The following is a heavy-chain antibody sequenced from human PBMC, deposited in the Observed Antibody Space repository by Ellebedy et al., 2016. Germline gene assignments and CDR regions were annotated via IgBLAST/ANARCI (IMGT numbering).Heavy chain of an antibody. V-gene: IGHV3-48*02. CDR3: ARVGYCSGGSCSFGYYGMDV. Sequence: GGSLRLSCAASGFTFSTYSMNWVRQAPGKGLEWVSYISSSGNTIYYADSVKGRFTISRDNAKNSLYLQMNSLRDEDTAVYYCARVGYCSGGSCSFGYYGMDVWGQGTTVTVSS. CDR1: GFTFSTYS. CDR2: ISSSGNTI. J-gene: IGHJ6*02. D-gene: IGHD2-15*01.